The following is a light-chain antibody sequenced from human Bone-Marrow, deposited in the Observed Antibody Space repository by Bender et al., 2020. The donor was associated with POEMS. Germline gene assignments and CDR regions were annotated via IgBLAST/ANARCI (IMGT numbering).Light chain of an antibody. J-gene: IGLJ3*02. Sequence: QSVLTQPPSASGTPGQRVTISCSGSSSNIGTNPVNWYQQLPGTAPKLLIYINNQRPSAVPDRLSSSKSGTSASLALSRLQSEDEADYYCAAWEDSLNGWVFGGGTKLTVL. CDR2: INN. CDR1: SSNIGTNP. CDR3: AAWEDSLNGWV. V-gene: IGLV1-44*01.